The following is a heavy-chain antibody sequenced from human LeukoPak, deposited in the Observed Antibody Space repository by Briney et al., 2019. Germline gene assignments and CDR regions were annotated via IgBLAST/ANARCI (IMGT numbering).Heavy chain of an antibody. CDR2: IYYSGST. CDR3: AREGRQRLVFDY. J-gene: IGHJ4*02. D-gene: IGHD6-13*01. Sequence: SETLSLTCTVSGGSISSGGYYWSWIRQHPGKGLEWIGYIYYSGSTYYNPSLKSRVTISVDTSKNQFSLKLSSVTAADTAVYYCAREGRQRLVFDYWGQGTLVTVSS. CDR1: GGSISSGGYY. V-gene: IGHV4-31*03.